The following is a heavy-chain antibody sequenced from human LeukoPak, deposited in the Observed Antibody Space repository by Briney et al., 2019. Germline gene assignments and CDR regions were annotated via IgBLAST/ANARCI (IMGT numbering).Heavy chain of an antibody. CDR3: ARGLIVPSTIFDY. Sequence: PSETLSLTCAVSGDSISSGTYSWTWIRQPPGKGLEWIGFISHSGSTYYNPSLKSRVTMSVDRSENQCSLKLSSVTAADTAVYYCARGLIVPSTIFDYWGQGALVTVSS. D-gene: IGHD2-2*02. V-gene: IGHV4-30-2*01. J-gene: IGHJ4*02. CDR2: ISHSGST. CDR1: GDSISSGTYS.